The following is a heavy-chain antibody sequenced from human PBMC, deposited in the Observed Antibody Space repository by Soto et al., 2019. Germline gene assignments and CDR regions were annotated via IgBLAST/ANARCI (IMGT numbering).Heavy chain of an antibody. D-gene: IGHD1-1*01. Sequence: PGGSLRLSCAASGFTFSTYAMTWVRQAPEKGLEWVSAISGTGGSTYYADSVKGRFTISRDNAKNTLYLQMHSLRAEDTALYFCVRDRGYPDSFDVWGRGTMVTVSS. CDR1: GFTFSTYA. J-gene: IGHJ3*01. CDR3: VRDRGYPDSFDV. V-gene: IGHV3-23*01. CDR2: ISGTGGST.